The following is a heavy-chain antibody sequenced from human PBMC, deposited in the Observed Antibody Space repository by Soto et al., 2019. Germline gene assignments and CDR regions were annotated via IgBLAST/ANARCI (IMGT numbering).Heavy chain of an antibody. CDR1: GFTFSSYW. V-gene: IGHV3-7*03. CDR2: IKQDGSEK. J-gene: IGHJ6*02. Sequence: GGSLRLSCAASGFTFSSYWMSWVRQAPGKGLEWVANIKQDGSEKYYVDSVKGRFTISRDNAKNSLYLQMNSLRAEDTAVYYCPRDPPEYYSMYVWNQDTTVTVSS. CDR3: PRDPPEYYSMYV.